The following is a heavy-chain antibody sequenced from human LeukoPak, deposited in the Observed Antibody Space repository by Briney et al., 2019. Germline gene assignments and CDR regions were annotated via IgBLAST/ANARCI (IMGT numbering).Heavy chain of an antibody. Sequence: ASVKVSCMASGYTFTSNYMDWMRQTPGQGLEWMGVVNPSDGSTTYAQKFQGRVTLTRDTSTTTVHMGLSSLTSEDTAVYYCAKEAGAFHYWGQGTLVTVSS. CDR2: VNPSDGST. CDR3: AKEAGAFHY. V-gene: IGHV1-46*01. D-gene: IGHD1-26*01. J-gene: IGHJ4*02. CDR1: GYTFTSNY.